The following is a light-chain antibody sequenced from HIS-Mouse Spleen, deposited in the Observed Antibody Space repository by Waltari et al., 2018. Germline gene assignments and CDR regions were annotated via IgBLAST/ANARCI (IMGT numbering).Light chain of an antibody. Sequence: QSALTQPASVSGSPGQSITISCTGPSSDVGSYNLVSWYPQPPGKAPKLMIYEGSKRPSGVSNRFSGSKSGNTASLTISGLQAEDEADYYCCSYAGSSTLVFGGGTKLTVL. V-gene: IGLV2-23*01. CDR1: SSDVGSYNL. J-gene: IGLJ3*02. CDR2: EGS. CDR3: CSYAGSSTLV.